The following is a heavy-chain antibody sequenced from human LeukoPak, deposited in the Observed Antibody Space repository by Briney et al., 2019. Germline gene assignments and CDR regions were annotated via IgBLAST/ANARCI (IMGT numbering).Heavy chain of an antibody. CDR2: INPNSGGT. J-gene: IGHJ4*02. V-gene: IGHV1-2*02. CDR1: GGTFSSYA. D-gene: IGHD7-27*01. Sequence: ASVKVSCKASGGTFSSYAISWVRQAPGQGLEWMGWINPNSGGTNYAQKFQGRVTMTRDTSISTAYMELSRLRSDDTAVYYCASGETGDSHFDYWGQGTLVTVSS. CDR3: ASGETGDSHFDY.